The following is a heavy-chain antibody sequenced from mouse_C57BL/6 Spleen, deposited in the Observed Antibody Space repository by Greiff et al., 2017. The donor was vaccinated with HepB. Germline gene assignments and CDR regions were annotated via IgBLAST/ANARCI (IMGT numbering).Heavy chain of an antibody. J-gene: IGHJ2*01. CDR1: GFTFSDYY. D-gene: IGHD1-1*01. V-gene: IGHV5-16*01. CDR3: ARGGPHYYGSSYDFDY. Sequence: EVQEVESEGGLVQPGSSMKLSCTASGFTFSDYYMAWVRQVPEKGLEWVANINYDGSSTYYLDSLKSRFIISRDNAKNILYLQMSSLKSEDTATYYCARGGPHYYGSSYDFDYWGQGTTLTVSS. CDR2: INYDGSST.